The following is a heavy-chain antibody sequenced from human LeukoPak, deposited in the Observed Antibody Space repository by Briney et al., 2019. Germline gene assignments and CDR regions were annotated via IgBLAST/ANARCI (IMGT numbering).Heavy chain of an antibody. Sequence: PGGSLRLSCAASGFSLSTYWMSWVRQAPGKGLEWVANIKQDGSEKYYVDSVKGRFTISKDNAKNSLYLQMNSLRAEDTAVYYCARDLSRSFSMIRGLIQHREFDFWGRGTLVTVSS. D-gene: IGHD3-10*01. J-gene: IGHJ4*02. CDR2: IKQDGSEK. CDR3: ARDLSRSFSMIRGLIQHREFDF. CDR1: GFSLSTYW. V-gene: IGHV3-7*01.